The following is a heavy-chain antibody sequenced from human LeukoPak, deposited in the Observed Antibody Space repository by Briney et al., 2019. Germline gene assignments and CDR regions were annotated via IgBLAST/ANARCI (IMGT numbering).Heavy chain of an antibody. Sequence: SGGSLRLSCAASGFIFNSYNINWVRQAPGKGLEWVSSISSSSSYIYYADSVKGRFTISRDNAKNSLYLQVNSLRAEDTAVYYCARSASGYFDYWGQGTLVTVSS. CDR3: ARSASGYFDY. CDR1: GFIFNSYN. V-gene: IGHV3-21*01. D-gene: IGHD3-10*01. J-gene: IGHJ4*02. CDR2: ISSSSSYI.